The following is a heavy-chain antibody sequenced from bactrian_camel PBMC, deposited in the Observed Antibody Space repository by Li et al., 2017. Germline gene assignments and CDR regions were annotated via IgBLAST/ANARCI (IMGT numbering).Heavy chain of an antibody. D-gene: IGHD7*01. CDR1: GDDYNTNY. CDR3: AVATDCRWTGCPTWTPAPNS. CDR2: IYTAGGNA. V-gene: IGHV3S40*01. Sequence: VQLVESGGGSVQAGGSLRLSCAPSGDDYNTNYMVVAWFRQGPGKEREGIAAIYTAGGNAYSADSVKGRFTISQDGANNTVYLQMDSLKPEDTAMYYCAVATDCRWTGCPTWTPAPNSWGQGTQVTVS. J-gene: IGHJ4*01.